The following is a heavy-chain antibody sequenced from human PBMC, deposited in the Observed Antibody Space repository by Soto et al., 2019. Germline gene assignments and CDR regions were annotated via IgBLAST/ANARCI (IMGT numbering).Heavy chain of an antibody. V-gene: IGHV4-59*01. J-gene: IGHJ6*03. CDR1: GGSISSYY. Sequence: QVQLQESGPGLVKPSETLSLTCTVSGGSISSYYWSWIRQPPGKGLEWIGYIYYSGSTNYNPSLKSRVTISVDTSKNQFSLKLSSVTAADTAVYYCARASGVFAESSSGYYYYMDVWGKGTTVTVSS. D-gene: IGHD6-6*01. CDR2: IYYSGST. CDR3: ARASGVFAESSSGYYYYMDV.